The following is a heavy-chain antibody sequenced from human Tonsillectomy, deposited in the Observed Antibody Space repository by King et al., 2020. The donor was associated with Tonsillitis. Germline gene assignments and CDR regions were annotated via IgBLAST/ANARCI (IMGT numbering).Heavy chain of an antibody. V-gene: IGHV3-20*01. Sequence: VQLVESGGGVVRPGGSLRLSCAASGFTFDDYGMSWVRQAPGKGLEWVSGINWNGGSTGYADSVKGRFTISRDNAKNSLYLQMNSLRAEDTALYPCARDLVYSWNSSPPVLLHPGMDVWGQGTTVTVSS. J-gene: IGHJ6*02. D-gene: IGHD1-7*01. CDR1: GFTFDDYG. CDR3: ARDLVYSWNSSPPVLLHPGMDV. CDR2: INWNGGST.